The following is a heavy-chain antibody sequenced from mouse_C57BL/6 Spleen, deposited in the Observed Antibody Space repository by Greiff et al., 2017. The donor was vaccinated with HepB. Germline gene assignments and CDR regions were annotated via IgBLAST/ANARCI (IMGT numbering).Heavy chain of an antibody. CDR2: IYPGSGST. V-gene: IGHV1-55*01. D-gene: IGHD1-1*01. CDR1: GYTFTSYW. J-gene: IGHJ2*01. Sequence: VQLQQPGAELVKPGASVKMSCKASGYTFTSYWITWVKQRPGQGLESIGDIYPGSGSTNYNEKFKSKATLTVDTSSSTAYMQRSSLTSEDSAVYYCARKDYGSRGDYWGQGTTLTVSS. CDR3: ARKDYGSRGDY.